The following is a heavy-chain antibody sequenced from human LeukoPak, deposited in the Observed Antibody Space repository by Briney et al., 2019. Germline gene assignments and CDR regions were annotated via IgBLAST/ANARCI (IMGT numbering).Heavy chain of an antibody. CDR3: ARHHPARGFDY. CDR1: GYTFTSYD. V-gene: IGHV1-8*03. CDR2: MNPNSGNT. Sequence: ASVKVSCKASGYTFTSYDINWVRQATGQGLEWMGWMNPNSGNTGYAQKFQGRVTITRNTSISTAYMELSSLRSEDTAVYYCARHHPARGFDYWGQGTLVTVSS. D-gene: IGHD6-25*01. J-gene: IGHJ4*02.